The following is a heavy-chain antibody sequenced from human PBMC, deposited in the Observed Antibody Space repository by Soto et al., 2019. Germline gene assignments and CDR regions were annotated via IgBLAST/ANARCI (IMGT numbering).Heavy chain of an antibody. V-gene: IGHV1-3*01. D-gene: IGHD3-9*01. Sequence: ASVKVSCKASGYTFTSYAMHWVRQAPGQRLEWMGWINAGNGNTKYSQKFQGRVTITRDTSASTAYMELSSLRSEDTAVYYCAREMGDVLRYFDRYYYYGMDVWGQGTTVTVSS. CDR1: GYTFTSYA. CDR2: INAGNGNT. CDR3: AREMGDVLRYFDRYYYYGMDV. J-gene: IGHJ6*02.